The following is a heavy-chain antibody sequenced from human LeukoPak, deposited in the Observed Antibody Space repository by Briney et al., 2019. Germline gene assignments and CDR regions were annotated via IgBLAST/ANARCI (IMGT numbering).Heavy chain of an antibody. CDR1: GYSFTSYW. J-gene: IGHJ5*02. D-gene: IGHD2-21*02. V-gene: IGHV5-51*01. Sequence: GESLKISCKGSGYSFTSYWIGWVRQMPGKGLEWMGIIYPGDSDTRYSPSFQGQGTISADKSISTAYLQWSSLKASDSAMYYCARLGSIVVVTDNCFDPWGQGTLVTVSS. CDR2: IYPGDSDT. CDR3: ARLGSIVVVTDNCFDP.